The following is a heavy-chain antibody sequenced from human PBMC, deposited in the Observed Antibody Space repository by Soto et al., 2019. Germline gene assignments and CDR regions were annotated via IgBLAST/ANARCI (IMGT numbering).Heavy chain of an antibody. CDR3: AREVLGYCSGGSCQMGVDY. J-gene: IGHJ4*02. V-gene: IGHV4-31*03. CDR1: GGSISSGGYY. Sequence: SETLSLTCTVSGGSISSGGYYWSWIRQHPGKGLEWIGYIYYSGSTYYNPSLKSRVTISVDTSKNQFSLKLSSVTAADTAVYYCAREVLGYCSGGSCQMGVDYWGQGTLVTVSS. CDR2: IYYSGST. D-gene: IGHD2-15*01.